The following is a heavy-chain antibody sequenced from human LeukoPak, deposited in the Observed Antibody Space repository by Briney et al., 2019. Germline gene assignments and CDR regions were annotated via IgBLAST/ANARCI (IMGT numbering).Heavy chain of an antibody. Sequence: SETLSLTCSVSDSSISSGYYWGWIRQPPGKGLEWIGYIFYSGSTNYNPSLKSRVTISVDTSKNQFSLKLSSVTAADTAVYYCARAPSLKARFDPWGQGTLVTVSS. CDR3: ARAPSLKARFDP. V-gene: IGHV4-61*01. J-gene: IGHJ5*02. CDR1: DSSISSGYY. CDR2: IFYSGST.